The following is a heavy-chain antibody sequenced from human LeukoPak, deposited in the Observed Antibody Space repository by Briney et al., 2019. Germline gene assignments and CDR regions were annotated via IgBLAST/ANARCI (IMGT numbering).Heavy chain of an antibody. V-gene: IGHV3-21*01. Sequence: PGGSLRLSCAASGFTLSNYSMNWVRQAPGKGLEWVSSISSSGSYKFYADSVKGRFTISRDNAKNSLSLQMNSLRAEDTAVYYCARDYLTAQWLLSGGDYWGQGTLVTVSS. CDR1: GFTLSNYS. J-gene: IGHJ4*02. CDR2: ISSSGSYK. CDR3: ARDYLTAQWLLSGGDY. D-gene: IGHD5-12*01.